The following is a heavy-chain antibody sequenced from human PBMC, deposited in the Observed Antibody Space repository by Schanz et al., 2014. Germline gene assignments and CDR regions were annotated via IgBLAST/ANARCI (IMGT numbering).Heavy chain of an antibody. Sequence: QVDLVESGGGVVQPGRSLTLSCAVSTSLFSRSVIHWVRQAPGKGLEWVAVMWNDGIKTHYADSGKGRFTISRDNSKNTVYLQMNSLRAEDTAVYYCAKDVFIGVARGVIISHDAIDIWGQGTKVTVSS. D-gene: IGHD3-10*01. CDR3: AKDVFIGVARGVIISHDAIDI. CDR2: MWNDGIKT. J-gene: IGHJ3*02. CDR1: TSLFSRSV. V-gene: IGHV3-33*06.